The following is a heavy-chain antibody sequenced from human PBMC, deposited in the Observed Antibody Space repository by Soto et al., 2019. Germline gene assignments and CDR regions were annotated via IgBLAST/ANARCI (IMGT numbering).Heavy chain of an antibody. D-gene: IGHD3-10*01. J-gene: IGHJ5*02. V-gene: IGHV3-30*18. CDR2: ISYDGSNK. Sequence: QVQLVESGGGVVQPGRSLRLSCAASGFTFSSYGMHWVRQAPGKGLEWVAVISYDGSNKYYADSVKGRFTISRDNSKNTLYLQMNSLRAEDTAVYYCAQDYYGSGSYHWFDPWGQGTLVTVSS. CDR3: AQDYYGSGSYHWFDP. CDR1: GFTFSSYG.